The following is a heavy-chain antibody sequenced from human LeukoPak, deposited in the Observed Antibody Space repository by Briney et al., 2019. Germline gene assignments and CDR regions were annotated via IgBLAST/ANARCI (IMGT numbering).Heavy chain of an antibody. CDR3: ARAWIQLWLPTVY. Sequence: PGGSLRLSCAASGFTFSSYWMSWVRQAPGKGLEWVANIKQDGSEKYYVDSVKGRFTISRDNAKNSLYLQMNSLRAEDTAVYYCARAWIQLWLPTVYWGQGTLVTVSS. D-gene: IGHD5-18*01. CDR2: IKQDGSEK. CDR1: GFTFSSYW. J-gene: IGHJ4*02. V-gene: IGHV3-7*01.